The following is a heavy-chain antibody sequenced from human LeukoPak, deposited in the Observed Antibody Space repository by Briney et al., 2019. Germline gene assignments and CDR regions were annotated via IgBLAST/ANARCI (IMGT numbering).Heavy chain of an antibody. CDR3: ARAAGGSGSYYRGLFDY. J-gene: IGHJ4*02. D-gene: IGHD3-10*01. Sequence: SETLSLTCTVSGGSISSYYWGWIRQPPGKGLEWIGYIYYSGSTNYNPSLKSRVTISVDTSKNQFSLKLSSVTAADTAVYYCARAAGGSGSYYRGLFDYWGQGTLVTVSS. V-gene: IGHV4-59*01. CDR1: GGSISSYY. CDR2: IYYSGST.